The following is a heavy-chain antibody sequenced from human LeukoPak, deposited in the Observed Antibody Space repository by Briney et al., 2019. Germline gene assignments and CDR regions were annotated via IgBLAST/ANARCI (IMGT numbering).Heavy chain of an antibody. Sequence: SETLSLTCAVYGGSFSGYYWSWIRQPPGKGLEWIGYIYYSGSTNYNPSLKSRVTISVDTSKNQFSLKLSSVTAADTAVYYCARHFHGSGRDYYYGMDVWGQGTTVTVSS. CDR1: GGSFSGYY. CDR2: IYYSGST. D-gene: IGHD3-10*01. J-gene: IGHJ6*02. CDR3: ARHFHGSGRDYYYGMDV. V-gene: IGHV4-59*08.